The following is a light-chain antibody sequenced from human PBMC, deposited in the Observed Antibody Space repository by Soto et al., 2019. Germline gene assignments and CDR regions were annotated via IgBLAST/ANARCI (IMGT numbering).Light chain of an antibody. CDR1: QSISSY. J-gene: IGKJ1*01. V-gene: IGKV1-39*02. CDR3: LLDFRYFWA. CDR2: AAS. Sequence: DIQMTQSPSSLSASVGDRVTITRRASQSISSYLNWYQQKPGKPPKLLIYAASSLQSGVPSRFSGSGSGTDFTLTISRLQPEDFETYYCLLDFRYFWAFGQGTKVDIK.